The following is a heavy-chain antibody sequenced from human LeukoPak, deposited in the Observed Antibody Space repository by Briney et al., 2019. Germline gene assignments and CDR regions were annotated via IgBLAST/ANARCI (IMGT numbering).Heavy chain of an antibody. CDR1: GGSISSSSYY. CDR3: ARHLDYGDHQGAFDI. J-gene: IGHJ3*02. D-gene: IGHD4-17*01. Sequence: NASETLSLTCTVSGGSISSSSYYWGWIRQPPGKGLEWIGSIYYSGSTYYNPSLKSRVTISVDTSKNQFSLKLSSVTAADTAVYYCARHLDYGDHQGAFDIWGQGTMVTVSS. CDR2: IYYSGST. V-gene: IGHV4-39*01.